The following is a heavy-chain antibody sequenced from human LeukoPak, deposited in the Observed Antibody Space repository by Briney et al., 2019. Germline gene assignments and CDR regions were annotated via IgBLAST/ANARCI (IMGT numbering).Heavy chain of an antibody. CDR2: IYPGDSDT. D-gene: IGHD6-6*01. CDR3: ARQYINSSPFDY. Sequence: PGESLKISCKGSGHSFPNYWIGWVRQLPGKGLEWMGIIYPGDSDTRYSPSFQGQVTFSADKSITTAYLQWSRLQASDTAMYYCARQYINSSPFDYWGQGTLVTVSS. V-gene: IGHV5-51*01. J-gene: IGHJ4*02. CDR1: GHSFPNYW.